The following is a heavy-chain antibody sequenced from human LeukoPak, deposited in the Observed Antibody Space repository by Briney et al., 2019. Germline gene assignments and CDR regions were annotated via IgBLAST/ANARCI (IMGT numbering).Heavy chain of an antibody. J-gene: IGHJ6*03. CDR3: ARESYYFGSGTYYYYMDV. V-gene: IGHV4-59*01. CDR2: IYYSGST. Sequence: SETLSLTCTVSGGSISSYYWSWIRQPPGKGLEWIGYIYYSGSTNYNPSLKSRVTISVDTSKNQFPLKLSSVTAADTAVYYCARESYYFGSGTYYYYMDVWGKGTTVTVSS. D-gene: IGHD3-10*01. CDR1: GGSISSYY.